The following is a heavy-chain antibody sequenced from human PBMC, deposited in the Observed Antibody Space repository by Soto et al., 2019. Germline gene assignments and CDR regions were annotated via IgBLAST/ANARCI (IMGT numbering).Heavy chain of an antibody. V-gene: IGHV4-30-2*01. J-gene: IGHJ3*02. CDR2: IYHSGST. CDR3: ARGTDAFDI. Sequence: QLQLQESGSGLVKPSQTLSLTCAVSGGSISSGGYSWSWIRQPPGKGLEWIGYIYHSGSTYYNPSRXXRXTXXVDRSKNQFSLKLSSVTAADTAVYYCARGTDAFDIWGQGTMVTVSS. CDR1: GGSISSGGYS.